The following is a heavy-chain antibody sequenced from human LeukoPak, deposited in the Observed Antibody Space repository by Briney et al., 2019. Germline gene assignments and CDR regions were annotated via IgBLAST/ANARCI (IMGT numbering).Heavy chain of an antibody. CDR2: INHSGST. CDR3: ARGLDYVPFGP. CDR1: GGSFSGYY. V-gene: IGHV4-34*01. Sequence: SETLSLTCAVYGGSFSGYYWSWIRQPPGKGLEWIGEINHSGSTNYNPSLKSRVTISVDTSKNQFSLKLSSVTAADTAVYYCARGLDYVPFGPWGQGTLVTVSS. D-gene: IGHD4-17*01. J-gene: IGHJ5*02.